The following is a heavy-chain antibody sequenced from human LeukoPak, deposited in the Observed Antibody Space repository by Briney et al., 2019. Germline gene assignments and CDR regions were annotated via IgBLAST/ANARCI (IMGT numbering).Heavy chain of an antibody. CDR2: INPNSGGT. CDR3: ARDLTDYHGSGI. V-gene: IGHV1-2*02. D-gene: IGHD3-10*01. Sequence: ASVKVSCKASGYTFTGYYMHWMRQAPGQGLEWMGWINPNSGGTNYAQKFQGRVTMTRDTSISTAYMELSRLRSDDTAVYYCARDLTDYHGSGIWGQGTLVTVSS. J-gene: IGHJ4*02. CDR1: GYTFTGYY.